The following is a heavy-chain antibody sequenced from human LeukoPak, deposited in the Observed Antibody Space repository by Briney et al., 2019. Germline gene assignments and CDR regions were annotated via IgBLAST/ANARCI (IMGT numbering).Heavy chain of an antibody. CDR1: GGSISSGSYY. J-gene: IGHJ4*02. Sequence: PSQTLSLTCTVSGGSISSGSYYWSWIRRPAGKGLEWIGRFYNSGSTNYNPSLKSRVTISVDTSKNQFSLKLSSVTAADTAVYYCARGERLRFLEWHRYPYYFDYWGQGTLVTVSS. CDR2: FYNSGST. V-gene: IGHV4-61*02. D-gene: IGHD3-3*01. CDR3: ARGERLRFLEWHRYPYYFDY.